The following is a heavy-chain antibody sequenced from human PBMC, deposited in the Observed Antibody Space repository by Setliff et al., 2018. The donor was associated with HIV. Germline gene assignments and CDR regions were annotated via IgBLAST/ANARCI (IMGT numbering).Heavy chain of an antibody. V-gene: IGHV1-69*13. CDR2: IIPIFGTA. CDR1: GGTFNSYA. D-gene: IGHD2-15*01. Sequence: SVKVSCKASGGTFNSYAISWVRQAPGQGLEWMGGIIPIFGTANYAQKFQGRVTITADESTSTAYMELSSLRSEDTAVYYCARGPRSVAATIDGMDVWGQGTTVTVSS. J-gene: IGHJ6*02. CDR3: ARGPRSVAATIDGMDV.